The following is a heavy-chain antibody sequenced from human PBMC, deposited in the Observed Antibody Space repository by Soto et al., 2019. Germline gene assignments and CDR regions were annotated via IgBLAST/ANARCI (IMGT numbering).Heavy chain of an antibody. Sequence: PVGSLRLSCAASGFTFSNYWMTWVRQAPGKGLEWVANINQDGSEKYYVDSVMGRFTISRDNAKSSLYLQMQSLRAEDTAVYYCARDCSSTTCYLGYGLDGWGQGTTVTVSS. V-gene: IGHV3-7*01. D-gene: IGHD2-2*01. CDR3: ARDCSSTTCYLGYGLDG. CDR1: GFTFSNYW. J-gene: IGHJ6*02. CDR2: INQDGSEK.